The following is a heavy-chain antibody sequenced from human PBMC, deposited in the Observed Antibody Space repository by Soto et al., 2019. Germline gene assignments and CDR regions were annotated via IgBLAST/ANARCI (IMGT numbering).Heavy chain of an antibody. CDR1: VVSISSYY. CDR3: ARTDRITMLRGVFHY. D-gene: IGHD3-10*01. J-gene: IGHJ4*02. V-gene: IGHV4-59*01. Sequence: SKTLSLTCTFSVVSISSYYWSCIRHPPGKGLEWIGYIYYSGSTNYNPSLKSRVTISVDTSKNQFSLKLSSVTAADTAVYYCARTDRITMLRGVFHYWGQGTLVTVSS. CDR2: IYYSGST.